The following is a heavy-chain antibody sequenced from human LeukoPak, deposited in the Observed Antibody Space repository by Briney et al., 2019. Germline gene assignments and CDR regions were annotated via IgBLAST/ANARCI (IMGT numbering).Heavy chain of an antibody. CDR2: ISSSSSYI. V-gene: IGHV3-21*01. CDR1: GFTFSSYS. D-gene: IGHD6-19*01. Sequence: GGSLRLSCAASGFTFSSYSMNWVRQAPGEGLEWVSSISSSSSYIYYADSVKGRFTISRDNAKNSLYLQMNSLRAEDTAVYYCARLPYSSGWYSDYWGQGTLVTVSS. J-gene: IGHJ4*02. CDR3: ARLPYSSGWYSDY.